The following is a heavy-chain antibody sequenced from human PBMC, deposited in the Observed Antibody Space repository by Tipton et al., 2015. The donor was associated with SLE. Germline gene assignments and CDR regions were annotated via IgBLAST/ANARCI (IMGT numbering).Heavy chain of an antibody. Sequence: SLRLSCAASGFTFSSYAMHWVRQAPGKGLEWVAVISYDGSNKYYADSVKGRFTISRDNSKNTLYLQMNSLRAEDTAVYYCAKDPKPGQLHWYFDLWGRGTLVTVSS. CDR1: GFTFSSYA. CDR3: AKDPKPGQLHWYFDL. CDR2: ISYDGSNK. J-gene: IGHJ2*01. V-gene: IGHV3-30-3*01. D-gene: IGHD6-6*01.